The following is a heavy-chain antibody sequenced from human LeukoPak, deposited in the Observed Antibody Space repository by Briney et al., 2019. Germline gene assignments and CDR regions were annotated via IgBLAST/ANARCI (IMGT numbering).Heavy chain of an antibody. D-gene: IGHD4-23*01. J-gene: IGHJ3*02. CDR2: ITGNSGTT. Sequence: GGSLRLSCAASGFTFSTYAMSWVRQAPGKGLEWVSAITGNSGTTYYADSVKGRFTISRDNSKNTLYLQMISLRAEDTAVYYCARGNSDAFDIWGHGTMVTVPS. CDR3: ARGNSDAFDI. V-gene: IGHV3-23*01. CDR1: GFTFSTYA.